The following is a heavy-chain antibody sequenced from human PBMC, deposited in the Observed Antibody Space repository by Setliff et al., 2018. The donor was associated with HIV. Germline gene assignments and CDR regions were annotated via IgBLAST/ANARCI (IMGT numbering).Heavy chain of an antibody. V-gene: IGHV4-61*02. CDR3: ARNDDYGGKSHDC. Sequence: SETLSLTCTVSGGSISSGHYFWSWIRQPAGKGLEWIGRISTNGGTNYNPSLKSRVTISVDTSKSQFSLKLTSVTAADTAVYYCARNDDYGGKSHDCWGQGTLVTAPQ. D-gene: IGHD4-17*01. CDR2: ISTNGGT. J-gene: IGHJ4*02. CDR1: GGSISSGHYF.